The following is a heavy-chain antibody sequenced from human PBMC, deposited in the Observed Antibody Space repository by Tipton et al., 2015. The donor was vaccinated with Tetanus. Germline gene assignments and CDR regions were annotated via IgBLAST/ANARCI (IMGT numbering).Heavy chain of an antibody. Sequence: TLSLTCSVSGASISSSVYYWGWIRQPPGKGLEWIGYIYYSGTTNYNPSLKSRVTISVDRSKNQFSLRLNSVTAADTAVYYCARAGHFGSRFLEWNPFDYWGQGTLVTVSS. CDR2: IYYSGTT. CDR3: ARAGHFGSRFLEWNPFDY. J-gene: IGHJ4*02. D-gene: IGHD3-3*01. V-gene: IGHV4-61*05. CDR1: GASISSSVYY.